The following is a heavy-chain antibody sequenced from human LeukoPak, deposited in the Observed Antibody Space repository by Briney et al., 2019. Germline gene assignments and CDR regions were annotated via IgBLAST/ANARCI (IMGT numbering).Heavy chain of an antibody. CDR3: AKLPGRAADY. V-gene: IGHV3-74*01. CDR2: INSDGSWT. Sequence: GGSPRLSCAASGNYWMHWVRQAPGKGLVWVSHINSDGSWTSYADSVKGRFTISKDNAKNTVYLQMNSLRAEDTAVYYCAKLPGRAADYWGQGTLVTVSS. CDR1: GNYW. J-gene: IGHJ4*02.